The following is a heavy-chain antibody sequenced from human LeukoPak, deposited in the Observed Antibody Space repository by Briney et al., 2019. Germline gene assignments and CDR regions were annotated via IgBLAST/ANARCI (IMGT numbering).Heavy chain of an antibody. CDR3: ARDQEVMDV. V-gene: IGHV4-4*07. CDR2: IYTSGNT. Sequence: SETLSRTGTVSGGSISSYYWSWIRQPAGKGLEGIGRIYTSGNTNYNPTLKSRVTMSVDTYKNKFSLKLSSVTAADTAVYYCARDQEVMDVWGKGTTVTVSS. J-gene: IGHJ6*04. CDR1: GGSISSYY.